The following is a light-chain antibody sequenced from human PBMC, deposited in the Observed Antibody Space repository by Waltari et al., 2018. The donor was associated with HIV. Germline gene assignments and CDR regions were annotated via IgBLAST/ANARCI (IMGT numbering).Light chain of an antibody. CDR3: QSYDSSLTAVI. J-gene: IGLJ2*01. CDR1: TSNIETPYD. V-gene: IGLV1-40*01. Sequence: QSVLTQPPSVSGAPGQSVSISCTGTTSNIETPYDVHWYQQLPGSAPKLFVYVNNNRPSGVPARFSGSKSGTSAPLAITGLQSEDEAFYYCQSYDSSLTAVIFGGGTKLTVL. CDR2: VNN.